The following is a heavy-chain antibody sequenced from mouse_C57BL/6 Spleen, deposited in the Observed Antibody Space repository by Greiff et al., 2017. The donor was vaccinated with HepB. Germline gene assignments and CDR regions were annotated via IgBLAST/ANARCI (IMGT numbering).Heavy chain of an antibody. CDR3: ARDFTTVVARYFDV. J-gene: IGHJ1*03. CDR1: GFTFSDYG. V-gene: IGHV5-17*01. CDR2: ISSGSSTI. D-gene: IGHD1-1*01. Sequence: EVQLVESGGGLVKPGGSLKLSCAASGFTFSDYGMHWVRQAPEKGLEWVAYISSGSSTIYYADTVKGRFTISRDNAKNTLFLQMTSLRSEDTAMYYCARDFTTVVARYFDVWGTGTTVTVSS.